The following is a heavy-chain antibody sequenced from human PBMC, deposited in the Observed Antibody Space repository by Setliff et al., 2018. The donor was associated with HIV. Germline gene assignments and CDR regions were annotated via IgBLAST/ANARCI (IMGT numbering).Heavy chain of an antibody. CDR3: AREIRGSRAVDQ. V-gene: IGHV4-59*11. CDR2: IHYSGSN. Sequence: PSETLSLTCSVSGGSISGHYWSWIRQSPGKGLQWIGTIHYSGSNVYSPSFKSRVSMSIDTSNDQFSLKLRSVTAADRAVYYCAREIRGSRAVDQWGQGTLVTVSS. CDR1: GGSISGHY. J-gene: IGHJ4*02. D-gene: IGHD6-13*01.